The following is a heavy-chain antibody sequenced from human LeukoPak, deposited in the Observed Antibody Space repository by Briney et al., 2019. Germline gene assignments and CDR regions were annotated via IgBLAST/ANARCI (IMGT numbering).Heavy chain of an antibody. Sequence: SETLSLTCTVSGGSISSSSYYWGWIRQPPGKGLEWIGSIYYSGSTYYNPSLKSRVTISVDTSKNQFSLKLSSVTAADTAVYCCARHPLSSGWYQDYWGQGTLVTVSS. CDR2: IYYSGST. J-gene: IGHJ4*02. CDR3: ARHPLSSGWYQDY. CDR1: GGSISSSSYY. D-gene: IGHD6-19*01. V-gene: IGHV4-39*01.